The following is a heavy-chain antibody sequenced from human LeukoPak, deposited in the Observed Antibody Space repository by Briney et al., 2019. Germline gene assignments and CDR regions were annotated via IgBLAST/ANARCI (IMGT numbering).Heavy chain of an antibody. CDR2: IIPILGIA. Sequence: GASVKVSCKASGGTFSSYAISWVRQAPGQGLEWMGRIIPILGIANYAQKFQGRVTITADKSTSTAYTELSSLRSEDTAVYYCARVVAGTGPGPFDYWGQGTLVTVSS. CDR1: GGTFSSYA. J-gene: IGHJ4*02. CDR3: ARVVAGTGPGPFDY. D-gene: IGHD6-19*01. V-gene: IGHV1-69*04.